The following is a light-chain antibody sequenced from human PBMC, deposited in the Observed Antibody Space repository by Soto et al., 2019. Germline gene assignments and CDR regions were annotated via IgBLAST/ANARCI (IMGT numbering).Light chain of an antibody. Sequence: QSALTQPASVSGSPGQSITISCTGTSSDVGGYNYVSWYQHHPGKAPKLMIYGVSNRPSGVSNRFSGSKSGNTASLTISGLQAEDEGEYYCSSYTSSSTWVFGGGTKLTVL. CDR3: SSYTSSSTWV. CDR1: SSDVGGYNY. V-gene: IGLV2-14*01. CDR2: GVS. J-gene: IGLJ3*02.